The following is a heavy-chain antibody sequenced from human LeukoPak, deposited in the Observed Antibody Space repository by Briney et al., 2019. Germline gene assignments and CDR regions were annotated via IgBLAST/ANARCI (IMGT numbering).Heavy chain of an antibody. V-gene: IGHV3-11*06. J-gene: IGHJ3*02. CDR1: GFIFGDYY. CDR2: ISSGTINHS. CDR3: ARTQLDLDGFDI. Sequence: PGGTLRLSCKASGFIFGDYYMNWIRQAPGKGLECLSYISSGTINHSNCADSVKGRFTISRDNARNSLYLQMDSLRGEDTAVYYCARTQLDLDGFDIWGQGTTVTVSS. D-gene: IGHD1-1*01.